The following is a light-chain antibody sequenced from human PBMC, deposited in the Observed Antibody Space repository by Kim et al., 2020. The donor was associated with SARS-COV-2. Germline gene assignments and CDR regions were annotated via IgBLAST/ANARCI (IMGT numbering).Light chain of an antibody. V-gene: IGKV3-20*01. CDR2: DTS. CDR1: QSVGSTY. CDR3: QQYRYSPPT. J-gene: IGKJ2*01. Sequence: LSPGERATLSCRASQSVGSTYLAWYQQKRGQAPRLLISDTSTRATGIPDRFSGSGSGTDFTLTISRLEPEDFAVYYCQQYRYSPPTFGQGTKLEI.